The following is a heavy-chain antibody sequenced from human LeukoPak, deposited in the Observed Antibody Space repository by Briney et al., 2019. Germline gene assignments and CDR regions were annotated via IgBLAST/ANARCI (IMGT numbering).Heavy chain of an antibody. J-gene: IGHJ4*02. CDR1: GGTFSSYA. CDR2: IIPIFGTA. Sequence: SXXVSCKASGGTFSSYAISWVRQAPGQGLEWMGRIIPIFGTANYAQKFQGRVTITTDESTSTAYMELSSLRSEDTAVYYCARDREQWAFDYWGQGTLVTVSS. CDR3: ARDREQWAFDY. D-gene: IGHD6-19*01. V-gene: IGHV1-69*05.